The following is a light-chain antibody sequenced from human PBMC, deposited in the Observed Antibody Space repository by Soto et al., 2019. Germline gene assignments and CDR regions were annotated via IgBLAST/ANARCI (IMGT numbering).Light chain of an antibody. Sequence: DIQMTQSPSTLSASVGDRVTITCRASQNINSWLAWYQQKPGKAPKLLIYKASSLESGVPSRFSGSGSGTESTLTISSMQPHYFAAHCCQQYELYSITFGQWTRLEIK. V-gene: IGKV1-5*03. CDR2: KAS. CDR3: QQYELYSIT. CDR1: QNINSW. J-gene: IGKJ5*01.